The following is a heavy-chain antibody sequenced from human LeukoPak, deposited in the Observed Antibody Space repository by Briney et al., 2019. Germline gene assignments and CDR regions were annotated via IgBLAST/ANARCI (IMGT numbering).Heavy chain of an antibody. CDR3: ARDPPAVSINTYA. CDR1: GFTLCNNY. Sequence: GGSLRLSCAASGFTLCNNYMNWVRQAPGKGLEWVSLIFIHGETSYAASVKGRFTISRATSTNTLYLQMNGLTVEDTAVYYCARDPPAVSINTYAWGQGTLVTVSS. J-gene: IGHJ4*02. V-gene: IGHV3-66*01. D-gene: IGHD2-8*01. CDR2: IFIHGET.